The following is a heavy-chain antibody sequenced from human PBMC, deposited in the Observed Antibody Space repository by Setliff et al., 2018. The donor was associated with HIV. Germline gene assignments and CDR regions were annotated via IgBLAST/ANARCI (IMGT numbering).Heavy chain of an antibody. J-gene: IGHJ4*02. Sequence: LSLTCSVSGGSISNFYWSWIRQPPGKGLEWVGHIYSTGDTNYNPSLKSRVTLSADTSKNQLSLSLTSVTAADTAVYYCARVRLTMIMMVDYFDQWGQGTLVTVSS. V-gene: IGHV4-4*07. D-gene: IGHD3-22*01. CDR1: GGSISNFY. CDR2: IYSTGDT. CDR3: ARVRLTMIMMVDYFDQ.